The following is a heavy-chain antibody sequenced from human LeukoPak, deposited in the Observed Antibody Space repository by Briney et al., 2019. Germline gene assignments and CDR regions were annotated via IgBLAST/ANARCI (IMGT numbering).Heavy chain of an antibody. CDR1: GGSICSGDYY. Sequence: SQTLSLTCTVSGGSICSGDYYWSWIRQPPGKGLECIGYIYDSGSAYYNPSLKSRVTISVDTSKNQFSLKLSSVTAADTAVYYCARSLGQWLVPPHYFDYWGQGTLVTVSS. CDR3: ARSLGQWLVPPHYFDY. CDR2: IYDSGSA. J-gene: IGHJ4*02. V-gene: IGHV4-30-4*01. D-gene: IGHD6-19*01.